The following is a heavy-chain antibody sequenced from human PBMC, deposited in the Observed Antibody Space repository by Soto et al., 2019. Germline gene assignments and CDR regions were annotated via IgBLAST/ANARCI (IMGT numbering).Heavy chain of an antibody. D-gene: IGHD4-4*01. V-gene: IGHV3-43*01. CDR3: AKESTVNTDSFFDL. Sequence: PGGSLRLSCAASGFTFDDYTMHWVRQAPGKGLEWVSLISWDGGSTYYADSVKGRFTISRDNSKNSLYLQMSSLRAEDTAVYYGAKESTVNTDSFFDLWGRGTLVXVSS. CDR2: ISWDGGST. J-gene: IGHJ2*01. CDR1: GFTFDDYT.